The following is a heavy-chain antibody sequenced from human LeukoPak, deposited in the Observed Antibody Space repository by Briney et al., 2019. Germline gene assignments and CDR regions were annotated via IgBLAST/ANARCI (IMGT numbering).Heavy chain of an antibody. D-gene: IGHD3-3*01. V-gene: IGHV3-7*01. J-gene: IGHJ4*02. Sequence: GGSLRLSCAASGFTFSSYWMSWVRQAPGKGREGVANIKQDGGEKYYVDSVKGRFTISRDNAKNSLYLQMNSLRAEDTAVYYCAREHDFWSGYIDYWGQGTLVTVSS. CDR1: GFTFSSYW. CDR2: IKQDGGEK. CDR3: AREHDFWSGYIDY.